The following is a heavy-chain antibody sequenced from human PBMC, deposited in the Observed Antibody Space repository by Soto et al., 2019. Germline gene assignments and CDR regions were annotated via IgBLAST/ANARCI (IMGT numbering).Heavy chain of an antibody. J-gene: IGHJ4*02. CDR3: AKVAYYYDRSGYSLDY. D-gene: IGHD3-22*01. Sequence: PGGSLRLSCAASGFTFDDYTMHWVRQAPGKGLEWVSLISWDGGSTYYADSVKGRFTISRDNSKNSLYLQMNSLRTEDTALYYCAKVAYYYDRSGYSLDYWGQGTLVTLS. CDR1: GFTFDDYT. V-gene: IGHV3-43*01. CDR2: ISWDGGST.